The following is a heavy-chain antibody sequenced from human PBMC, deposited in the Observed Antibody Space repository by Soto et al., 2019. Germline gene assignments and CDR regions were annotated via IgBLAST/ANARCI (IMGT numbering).Heavy chain of an antibody. D-gene: IGHD6-13*01. Sequence: QVQLVQSGAEVKKPGASVKVSCKASGYTFTSYDINWVRQATGQGLEWMGWMNTNSGNTGYAQKFQGRVTMTRNTSISTAYMELSSVRSEDTAVYYCARGGGNVRYSSRGRAFDIWGQGTMVTVSS. CDR3: ARGGGNVRYSSRGRAFDI. J-gene: IGHJ3*02. CDR1: GYTFTSYD. CDR2: MNTNSGNT. V-gene: IGHV1-8*01.